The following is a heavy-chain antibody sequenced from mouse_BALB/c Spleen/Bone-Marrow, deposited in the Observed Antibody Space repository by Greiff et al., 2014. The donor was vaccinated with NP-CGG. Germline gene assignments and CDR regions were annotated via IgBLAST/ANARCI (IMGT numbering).Heavy chain of an antibody. Sequence: VQLQQSGAELVKPGASVEMSCKASGYTFTSYWMHWVKQRPGQGLEWIGVIDLSDSYTSYNQKFKGKATLTVDTSSSTAYMQLSSLTSEDSAVYYCTRSRDYGNWFAYWGQGTLVTVSA. CDR2: IDLSDSYT. D-gene: IGHD2-1*01. J-gene: IGHJ3*01. V-gene: IGHV1S127*01. CDR1: GYTFTSYW. CDR3: TRSRDYGNWFAY.